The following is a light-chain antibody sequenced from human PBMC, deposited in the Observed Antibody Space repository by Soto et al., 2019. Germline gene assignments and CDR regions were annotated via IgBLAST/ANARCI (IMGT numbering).Light chain of an antibody. V-gene: IGKV3-20*01. CDR2: GAS. J-gene: IGKJ3*01. Sequence: EIVLTQSPGTLSLSPGERVTLSCRASQSVNNNYLTWYQQKPGQAPRILIYGASSRATGIPDRFSGSGSGKDFTLTISRLEPEDFAVYYCQQYGTSPFTFGPGTKVDIK. CDR1: QSVNNNY. CDR3: QQYGTSPFT.